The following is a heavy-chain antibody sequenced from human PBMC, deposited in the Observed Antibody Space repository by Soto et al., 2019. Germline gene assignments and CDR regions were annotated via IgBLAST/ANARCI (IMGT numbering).Heavy chain of an antibody. D-gene: IGHD3-10*01. CDR3: ARSGGYYYYYGMDV. J-gene: IGHJ6*02. CDR2: ISSSSSYI. CDR1: GFTFSSYS. V-gene: IGHV3-21*01. Sequence: PGGSLRLSCAASGFTFSSYSMNWVRQAPGKGLEWVSSISSSSSYIYYADSVKGRFTISRDNAKNTLYLQMNSLRAEDTAVYYCARSGGYYYYYGMDVWGQGTSLTVSS.